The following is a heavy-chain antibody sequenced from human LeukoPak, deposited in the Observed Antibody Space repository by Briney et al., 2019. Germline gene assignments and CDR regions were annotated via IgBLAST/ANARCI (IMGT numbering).Heavy chain of an antibody. V-gene: IGHV4-31*03. J-gene: IGHJ5*02. CDR3: ARGRDKYRISWFDP. CDR1: VGSISSGGYY. CDR2: IYYSGST. D-gene: IGHD5-24*01. Sequence: PSQTLSLTCTVSVGSISSGGYYWSWIRQHPGKGLEWIGYIYYSGSTYYNPSLKSRVTISVDTSKNQFSLKLSSVTAADTAVYYCARGRDKYRISWFDPWGQGTLVTVSS.